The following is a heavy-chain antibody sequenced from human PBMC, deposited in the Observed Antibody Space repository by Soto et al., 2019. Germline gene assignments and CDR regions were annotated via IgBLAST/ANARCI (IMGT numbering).Heavy chain of an antibody. J-gene: IGHJ6*02. V-gene: IGHV3-23*01. CDR3: ARTSKTTILPVYEV. D-gene: IGHD3-9*01. CDR2: TSGSGGTT. Sequence: PGGSLRLSCEASGFSFSDHGMSWVRQAPGKGLEWVSVTSGSGGTTYYVDSVKGRFTISRDNSKNTLYLQMNRPRVEDTAVYYCARTSKTTILPVYEVWGRGTTVTVSS. CDR1: GFSFSDHG.